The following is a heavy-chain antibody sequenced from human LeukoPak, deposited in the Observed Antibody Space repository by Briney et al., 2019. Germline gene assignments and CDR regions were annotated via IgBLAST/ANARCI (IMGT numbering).Heavy chain of an antibody. CDR1: GYTFTSYA. J-gene: IGHJ5*02. D-gene: IGHD6-13*01. CDR2: INAGNGNT. V-gene: IGHV1-3*01. CDR3: ARKEAAAACLDP. Sequence: GASVKVSCKASGYTFTSYAMHWVRQAPGQRLEWMGWINAGNGNTKYSQKFQGRVTITRDTSASTAYMELSSLRSEDTAVYYCARKEAAAACLDPWGQGTLVTVSS.